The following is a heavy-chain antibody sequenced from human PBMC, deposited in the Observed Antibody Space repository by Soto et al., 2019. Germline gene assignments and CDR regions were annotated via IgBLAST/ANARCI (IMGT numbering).Heavy chain of an antibody. D-gene: IGHD5-18*01. J-gene: IGHJ6*03. Sequence: SETLSLTCTVSDGSISSYYWSWIRQPPGKGLEWIGYIYYSGSTNYNPSLKSRVTISVDTSKNQFSLKLSSVTAADTAVYYCARTQRGYSYGQYYYYMDVWGKGTTVTVSS. CDR2: IYYSGST. CDR1: DGSISSYY. V-gene: IGHV4-59*08. CDR3: ARTQRGYSYGQYYYYMDV.